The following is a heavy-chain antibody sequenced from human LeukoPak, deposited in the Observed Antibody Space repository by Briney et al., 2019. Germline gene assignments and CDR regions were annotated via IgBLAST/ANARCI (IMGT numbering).Heavy chain of an antibody. CDR3: AREHGYSSSWYVDY. CDR1: GVSISSYY. Sequence: SETLSLTCTVSGVSISSYYWSWLRQPPGKGLEWIGYIYDSGSTNYNPSLKSRVTISVDTSKNQFSLKLSSVTAADTAVYYCAREHGYSSSWYVDYWGQGTLVTVSS. CDR2: IYDSGST. V-gene: IGHV4-59*01. J-gene: IGHJ4*02. D-gene: IGHD6-13*01.